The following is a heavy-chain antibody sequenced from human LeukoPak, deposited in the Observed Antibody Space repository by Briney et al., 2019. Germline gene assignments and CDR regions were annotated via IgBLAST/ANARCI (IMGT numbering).Heavy chain of an antibody. CDR2: IDYSGST. D-gene: IGHD3-16*01. CDR1: GGSISTSTYY. CDR3: ARRGFQPDAFDI. J-gene: IGHJ4*02. V-gene: IGHV4-39*07. Sequence: SETLSLTCTVSGGSISTSTYYWGWIRQPPGKGLEWIGSIDYSGSTYQNPSLKSRVTISVDTSKNQFSLKLSSVTAADTAVYYCARRGFQPDAFDIWGQGTLVTVSS.